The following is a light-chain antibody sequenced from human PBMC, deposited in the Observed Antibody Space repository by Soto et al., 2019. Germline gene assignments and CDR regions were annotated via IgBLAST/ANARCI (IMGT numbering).Light chain of an antibody. Sequence: QSALTQPASVSGSPGQSITISCTGTSSDVGRYNLVSWYQHRPGQAPKLMIYEDTQRPLGVSNRFSGSKSGNTASLTISGLEAEDEADDYCCSYAGSSLFALFGGGTKLTVL. CDR2: EDT. V-gene: IGLV2-23*02. CDR3: CSYAGSSLFAL. J-gene: IGLJ2*01. CDR1: SSDVGRYNL.